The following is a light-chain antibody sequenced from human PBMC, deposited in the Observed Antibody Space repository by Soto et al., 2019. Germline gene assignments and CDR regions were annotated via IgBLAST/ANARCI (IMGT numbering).Light chain of an antibody. J-gene: IGKJ5*01. Sequence: EIILTQSPYTLSLSPGERATLSCRASQTVSSNYLAWCQQRPGQAPRLLIYGASTRAAGIPDRFSGSGSGTDFTLTITRLEPEDSAVYFCQQYTGPPTTFGQGTRLETK. CDR3: QQYTGPPTT. CDR1: QTVSSNY. V-gene: IGKV3-20*01. CDR2: GAS.